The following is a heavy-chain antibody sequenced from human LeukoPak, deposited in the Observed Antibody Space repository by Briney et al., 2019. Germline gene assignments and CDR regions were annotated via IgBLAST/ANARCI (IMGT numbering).Heavy chain of an antibody. D-gene: IGHD3-22*01. CDR2: IYTSGTP. CDR3: ARQDDSTGYYYGGFDP. CDR1: GGSISSPY. J-gene: IGHJ5*02. Sequence: SHTLSLTCTLSGGSISSPYWSSVRLPAGKGLESIRYIYTSGTPNYHPSLKSRVSISVDTSKNQFSLKLSSVTAADTAVYYCARQDDSTGYYYGGFDPWGQGTLVTVSS. V-gene: IGHV4-4*09.